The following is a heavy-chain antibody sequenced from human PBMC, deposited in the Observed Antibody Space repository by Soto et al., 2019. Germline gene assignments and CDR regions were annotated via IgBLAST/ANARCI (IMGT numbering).Heavy chain of an antibody. CDR3: ANGXSRGGYCSSTSCPGLDY. CDR2: ISGSGGST. V-gene: IGHV3-23*01. CDR1: GFTFSSYA. Sequence: PGGSLRLSSAASGFTFSSYAMSWVRQAPGKGLEWVSAISGSGGSTYYADSVKGRFTISRDNSKNTLYLQMNSLRAEDTAVYYCANGXSRGGYCSSTSCPGLDYWGQGTLVTVSS. J-gene: IGHJ4*02. D-gene: IGHD2-2*01.